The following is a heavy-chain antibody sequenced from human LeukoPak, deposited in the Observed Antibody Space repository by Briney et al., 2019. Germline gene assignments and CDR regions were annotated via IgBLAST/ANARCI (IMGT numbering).Heavy chain of an antibody. J-gene: IGHJ4*02. CDR3: ARDQEGFDY. Sequence: ASVKVSCKASGYTFTSNYLHWVRQAPGQGLEWMGMIYPRDGSTSYAQKFQGRVTVTRDTSTSTVHMELSGLRSEDTAVYYCARDQEGFDYWGQGTLVTVPS. CDR2: IYPRDGST. V-gene: IGHV1-46*01. CDR1: GYTFTSNY.